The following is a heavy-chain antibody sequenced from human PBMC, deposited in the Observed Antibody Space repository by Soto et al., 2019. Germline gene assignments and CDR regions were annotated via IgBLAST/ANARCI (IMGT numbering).Heavy chain of an antibody. Sequence: GESLKISCKGSGYSFTSYWIGWVRQMPGKGLEWMGIIYPGDSDTRYSPSFRGQVTISADKSISTAYLQWSSLKASDTAMYYCATKQGRSSGRPNYYYGMDVWGQGTTVTSP. CDR2: IYPGDSDT. V-gene: IGHV5-51*01. D-gene: IGHD2-8*02. CDR3: ATKQGRSSGRPNYYYGMDV. J-gene: IGHJ6*02. CDR1: GYSFTSYW.